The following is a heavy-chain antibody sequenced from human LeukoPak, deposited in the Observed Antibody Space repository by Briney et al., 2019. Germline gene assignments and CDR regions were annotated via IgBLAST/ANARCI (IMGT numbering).Heavy chain of an antibody. CDR3: ARLRGYTSGNPGY. Sequence: PSETLSLTCTVSGASISSSSYYWGWIRQPPGKGLEWIGSIYCNGDTYYNSSLKSRLTISVDTSKNQFTLKLSSMTAADTALYYCARLRGYTSGNPGYWGQGSLVTVSS. CDR1: GASISSSSYY. J-gene: IGHJ4*02. CDR2: IYCNGDT. V-gene: IGHV4-39*01. D-gene: IGHD5-18*01.